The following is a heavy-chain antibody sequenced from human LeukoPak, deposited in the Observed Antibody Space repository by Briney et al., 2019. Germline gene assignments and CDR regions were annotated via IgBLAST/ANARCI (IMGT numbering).Heavy chain of an antibody. CDR3: ARATTSSLGDWYFDL. CDR1: GFTFSSYS. Sequence: PGGSLRLSCAASGFTFSSYSMNWVRQAPGKGLEWVSYISSRSSTIYYADSVKGRFTISRDNAKNSLYLQMNSLRAEDTAVYYCARATTSSLGDWYFDLWGRGTLVTVSS. CDR2: ISSRSSTI. J-gene: IGHJ2*01. V-gene: IGHV3-48*01. D-gene: IGHD2-2*01.